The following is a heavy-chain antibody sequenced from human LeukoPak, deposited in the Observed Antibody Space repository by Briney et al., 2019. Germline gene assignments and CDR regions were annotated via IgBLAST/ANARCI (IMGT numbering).Heavy chain of an antibody. Sequence: GGSLRLSCAASGFTFSDYYMSWIRQAPGKGLEWVSYISSSSTTTYYADSVKGRFTISRDNAKNSLYLQMNSLRAEDTALYYCARHEYGSGSYYQRGAINYWGQGTLVTVSS. CDR1: GFTFSDYY. D-gene: IGHD3-10*01. J-gene: IGHJ4*02. CDR2: ISSSSTTT. CDR3: ARHEYGSGSYYQRGAINY. V-gene: IGHV3-11*01.